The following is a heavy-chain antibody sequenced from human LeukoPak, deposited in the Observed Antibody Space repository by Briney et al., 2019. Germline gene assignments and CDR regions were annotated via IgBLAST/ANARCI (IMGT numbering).Heavy chain of an antibody. CDR3: ARPIVPPLTYYYYYMDV. Sequence: SETLSLTCTVSGYSISSGYYWGWIRQPPGKGLEWIGSIYHSRSTYYNPSLKSRVTISVDTSKNQFSLKLSSVTAADTAVYYCARPIVPPLTYYYYYMDVWGKGTTVTVSS. D-gene: IGHD2-15*01. CDR1: GYSISSGYY. V-gene: IGHV4-38-2*02. J-gene: IGHJ6*03. CDR2: IYHSRST.